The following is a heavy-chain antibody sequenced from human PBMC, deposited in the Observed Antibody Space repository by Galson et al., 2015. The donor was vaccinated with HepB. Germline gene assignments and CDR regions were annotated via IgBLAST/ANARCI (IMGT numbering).Heavy chain of an antibody. Sequence: SETLSLTCTVSGYSINSGYYWGWIRQPPGKGLEWVGSIYHSGNTYYNPALKSRATISLDTSKNQFSLKLSSVTAADTAVYYCARIFGRYGDYRPLGRLWGQGALVTVSS. CDR1: GYSINSGYY. J-gene: IGHJ4*02. V-gene: IGHV4-38-2*02. D-gene: IGHD4-17*01. CDR3: ARIFGRYGDYRPLGRL. CDR2: IYHSGNT.